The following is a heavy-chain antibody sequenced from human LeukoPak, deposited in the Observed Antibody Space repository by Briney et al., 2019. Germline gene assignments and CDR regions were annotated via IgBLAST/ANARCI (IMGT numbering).Heavy chain of an antibody. J-gene: IGHJ4*02. CDR2: ISSSSSYI. CDR3: ARVGLDRRGYSGYESFDY. Sequence: GGSLRLSCAASGFTFSSYSMNWVRQAPGKGLEWVSSISSSSSYIYYADSVKGRFTISRDNAKNSLYLQINSLRAEDTAVYYCARVGLDRRGYSGYESFDYWGQGTLVTVSS. V-gene: IGHV3-21*01. CDR1: GFTFSSYS. D-gene: IGHD5-12*01.